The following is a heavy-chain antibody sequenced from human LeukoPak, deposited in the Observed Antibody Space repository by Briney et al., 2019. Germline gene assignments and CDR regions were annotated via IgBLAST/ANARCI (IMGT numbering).Heavy chain of an antibody. CDR2: ISGSGGST. CDR1: GFTFSSYA. J-gene: IGHJ4*02. V-gene: IGHV3-23*01. Sequence: TGGSLRLSCAASGFTFSSYAMSWVRQAPGKGLEWVSAISGSGGSTYYADSVKGRFTIYRDNSRSTLYLQMNSLRAEDTAVYYCAKDAGPQQLVFFDSWGQGTLVTVSS. D-gene: IGHD6-6*01. CDR3: AKDAGPQQLVFFDS.